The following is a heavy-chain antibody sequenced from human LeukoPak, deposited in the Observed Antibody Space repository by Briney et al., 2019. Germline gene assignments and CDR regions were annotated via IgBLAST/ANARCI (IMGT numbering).Heavy chain of an antibody. CDR3: VKRDCGSYGFEY. CDR2: ISGSGGST. J-gene: IGHJ4*02. CDR1: GFTFSSYA. V-gene: IGHV3-23*01. D-gene: IGHD1-26*01. Sequence: EGSLRLSCAASGFTFSSYAMSWVRQAPGKGLEWVSAISGSGGSTYYADSVKGRFTISRENHKNTLYLQMDRLRAQDTAVYYCVKRDCGSYGFEYWGQGTLVTLSS.